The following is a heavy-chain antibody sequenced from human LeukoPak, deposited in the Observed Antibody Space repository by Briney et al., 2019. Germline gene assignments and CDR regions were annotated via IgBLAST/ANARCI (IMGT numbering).Heavy chain of an antibody. CDR3: AKGVSSSWSNDAFDV. Sequence: QPGRSLRLSCVASGFTFSRHDMNWVRQAPGKGLEWVAVISYDGSNKYYADSVKGRFTISRDNSKNTLYLQMNSLRTEDTAVYYCAKGVSSSWSNDAFDVWGQGTMVTVSS. V-gene: IGHV3-30*18. CDR1: GFTFSRHD. D-gene: IGHD6-13*01. CDR2: ISYDGSNK. J-gene: IGHJ3*01.